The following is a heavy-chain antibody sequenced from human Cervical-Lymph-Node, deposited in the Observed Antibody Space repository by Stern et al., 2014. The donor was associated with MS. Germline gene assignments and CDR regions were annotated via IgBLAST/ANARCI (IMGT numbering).Heavy chain of an antibody. D-gene: IGHD3-10*01. V-gene: IGHV3-30-3*01. CDR2: ISYDGSKA. CDR3: ARDLVWFGELDWGAMDV. Sequence: VQLVESGGGVVQPGRALRLSCAATGFNFSSYAMQWVRQAPGKGLEWLAVISYDGSKAYYTESVKGRLTVSRDNSKNTLFLQVSSLRPEDTAEYYWARDLVWFGELDWGAMDVWGHGTTVTVSS. J-gene: IGHJ6*02. CDR1: GFNFSSYA.